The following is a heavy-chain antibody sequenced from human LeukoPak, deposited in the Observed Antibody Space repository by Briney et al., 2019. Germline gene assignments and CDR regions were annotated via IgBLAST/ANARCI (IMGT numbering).Heavy chain of an antibody. CDR2: IYHSGST. Sequence: PSGTLSLTCAVSGASIISSNWWTWVRQPPGQGLEWIGEIYHSGSTNFNPSLKSRVTISVDKSKNHFSLQLSSVTAADTAVYYCARGPRDYYGSGSYVGSWSYWGQGTLVTVSS. CDR1: GASIISSNW. D-gene: IGHD3-10*01. J-gene: IGHJ4*02. CDR3: ARGPRDYYGSGSYVGSWSY. V-gene: IGHV4-4*02.